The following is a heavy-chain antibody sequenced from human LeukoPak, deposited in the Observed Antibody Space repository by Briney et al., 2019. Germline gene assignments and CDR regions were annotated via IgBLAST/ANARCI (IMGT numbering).Heavy chain of an antibody. V-gene: IGHV3-23*01. CDR2: ISGSGGST. CDR1: GFTFSSYA. CDR3: AKPDYGDYINYFDY. J-gene: IGHJ4*02. Sequence: PGGSLRLSCAASGFTFSSYAMTWVRQAPGKGLEWASIISGSGGSTYYADSVKGRFTISRDNSKNTLYLQMDSLRAEDTAVYYCAKPDYGDYINYFDYWGQGTLVTVFS. D-gene: IGHD4-17*01.